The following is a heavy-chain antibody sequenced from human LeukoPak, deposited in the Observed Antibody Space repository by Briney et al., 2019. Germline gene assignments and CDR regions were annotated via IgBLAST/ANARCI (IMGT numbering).Heavy chain of an antibody. CDR2: ISDSSSYI. CDR1: VFTFSSDR. D-gene: IGHD1-26*01. J-gene: IGHJ6*02. V-gene: IGHV3-21*01. Sequence: GGSLRLSCAASVFTFSSDRMNWVRDAPGKGLEWLSSISDSSSYIYHADSVKGRFTISRDNAKNSVYLQMNSLRAEDTATYYCTEGENGMDVWGQGTTVTVSS. CDR3: TEGENGMDV.